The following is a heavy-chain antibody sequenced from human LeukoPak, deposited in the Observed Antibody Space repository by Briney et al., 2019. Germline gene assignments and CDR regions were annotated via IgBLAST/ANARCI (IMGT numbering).Heavy chain of an antibody. V-gene: IGHV4-4*09. J-gene: IGHJ4*02. CDR2: IYTSGST. Sequence: SETLSLTCTVSGGSISSYYWSWIRQPPGKGLEWTGYIYTSGSTNYNPSLKSRVTISVDTSKNQFSLNLSSVTAADTAVYYCAREGYSYDSSAYYDYYFDFWGQGTLVTVSS. D-gene: IGHD3-22*01. CDR1: GGSISSYY. CDR3: AREGYSYDSSAYYDYYFDF.